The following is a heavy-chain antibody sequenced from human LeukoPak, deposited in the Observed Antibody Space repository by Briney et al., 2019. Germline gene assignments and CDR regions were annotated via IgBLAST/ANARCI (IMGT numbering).Heavy chain of an antibody. J-gene: IGHJ3*01. Sequence: ASVKVSCKASGYTFISYDINWLRQVSGQRPEWMGWQNPNSGNKGYAPKFKGGVTMTRDTSTNTAYMDLSGLKSEDTAVYYCARKGPGVLDVWGQGTLVAVSS. D-gene: IGHD7-27*01. CDR3: ARKGPGVLDV. CDR1: GYTFISYD. V-gene: IGHV1-8*01. CDR2: QNPNSGNK.